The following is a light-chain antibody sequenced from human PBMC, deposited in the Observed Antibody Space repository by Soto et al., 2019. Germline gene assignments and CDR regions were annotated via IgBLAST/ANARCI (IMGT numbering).Light chain of an antibody. Sequence: QSALTQPASVSGSPGQSITISCTGTASDVGAYNYVSWYQHHPDKAPKLMIYEVRNRPSGVSNRFSGSKSVNTASLTISGLQPEDEADYYCASYATSHTFVFGTGTTVTVL. J-gene: IGLJ1*01. V-gene: IGLV2-14*01. CDR2: EVR. CDR1: ASDVGAYNY. CDR3: ASYATSHTFV.